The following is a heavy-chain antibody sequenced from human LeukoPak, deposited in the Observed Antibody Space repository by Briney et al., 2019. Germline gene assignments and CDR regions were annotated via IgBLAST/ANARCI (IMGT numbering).Heavy chain of an antibody. V-gene: IGHV4-34*01. Sequence: PSETLSLTCAVYGGSFSGYYWSWIRQPPGKGLEWLGEINHSGSTNYNPALKSRVTISVATSKTQFSLNLSSVTAADTAVYYWARVPHIVVVTAIASQAFDIWGQGTMVTVSS. D-gene: IGHD2-21*02. J-gene: IGHJ3*02. CDR3: ARVPHIVVVTAIASQAFDI. CDR2: INHSGST. CDR1: GGSFSGYY.